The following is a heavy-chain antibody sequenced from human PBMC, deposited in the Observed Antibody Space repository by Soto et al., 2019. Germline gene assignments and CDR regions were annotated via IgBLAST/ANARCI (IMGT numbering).Heavy chain of an antibody. CDR1: GYTFTSYA. J-gene: IGHJ4*02. Sequence: GASVKVSCKASGYTFTSYAIHWLRQAPGQRLEWMGWINAGNGNAKYSQKFQGRVIITRDTSAGTAYMELRSLRSEDTAVYYCATPIVAFYWGQGTLVTVSS. V-gene: IGHV1-3*01. CDR3: ATPIVAFY. D-gene: IGHD5-12*01. CDR2: INAGNGNA.